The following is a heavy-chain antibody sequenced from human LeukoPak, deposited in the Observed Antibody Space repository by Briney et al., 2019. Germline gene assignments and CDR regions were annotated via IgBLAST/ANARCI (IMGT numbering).Heavy chain of an antibody. CDR1: GGTFSSYA. J-gene: IGHJ6*03. CDR3: ARVNYYDSYYYYMDV. D-gene: IGHD3-22*01. Sequence: GASVKVSCKASGGTFSSYAISLVRQAPGQGLEWMGRIIPIFGTANYAQKFQGRVTTTTDESTSTAYMELSSLRSEDTAVYYCARVNYYDSYYYYMDVWGKGTTVTVSS. V-gene: IGHV1-69*05. CDR2: IIPIFGTA.